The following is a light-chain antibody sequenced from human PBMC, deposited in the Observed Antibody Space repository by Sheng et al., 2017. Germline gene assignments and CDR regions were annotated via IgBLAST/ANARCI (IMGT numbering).Light chain of an antibody. J-gene: IGLJ1*01. CDR2: NNN. CDR1: SSNIGSNS. Sequence: QSVLTQPPSASETPGQRVTISCSGASSNIGSNSVNWYQQLPGTAPKLLIYNNNQRPSGVPDRFSGSKSGTSASLAISGLQSEDEADYYCGSVRIGDSHVFGTGTKVTVL. CDR3: GSVRIGDSHV. V-gene: IGLV1-44*01.